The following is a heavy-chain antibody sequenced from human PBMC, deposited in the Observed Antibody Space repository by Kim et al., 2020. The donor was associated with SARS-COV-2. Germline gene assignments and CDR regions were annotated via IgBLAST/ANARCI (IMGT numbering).Heavy chain of an antibody. CDR1: GFTFSSYS. CDR3: ARDFVAYYAILTGYHLGGLVV. V-gene: IGHV3-21*01. CDR2: ISSSSSYI. J-gene: IGHJ6*02. D-gene: IGHD3-9*01. Sequence: GGSLRLSCAASGFTFSSYSMNWVRQAPGKGLEWVSSISSSSSYIYYADSVKGRFTISRDNAKNSLYLQMNSLRAEDTAVYYCARDFVAYYAILTGYHLGGLVVWRQGTTVTVP.